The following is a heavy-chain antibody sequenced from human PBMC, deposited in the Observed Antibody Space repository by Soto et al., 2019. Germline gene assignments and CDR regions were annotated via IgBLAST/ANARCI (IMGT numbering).Heavy chain of an antibody. CDR3: AREADILNWFDP. J-gene: IGHJ5*02. CDR1: GYTFISYS. V-gene: IGHV3-48*01. CDR2: ISSSSSTI. Sequence: GGSLRLYCASSGYTFISYSTNSVRQAPGKGLEWVSYISSSSSTIYYADSVEGRFTISRDNAKNSLYLQMNSLRAEDTAVYYCAREADILNWFDPWGQGTLVTVSS. D-gene: IGHD3-9*01.